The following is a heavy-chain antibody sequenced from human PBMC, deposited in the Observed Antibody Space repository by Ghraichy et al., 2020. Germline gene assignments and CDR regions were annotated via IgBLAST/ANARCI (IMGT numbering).Heavy chain of an antibody. CDR2: IKLDGSEK. Sequence: GGSLRLSCAASGFTSKSYWMNWVRQAPGKGLEWVANIKLDGSEKYYVDSVRGRFTISRDNANNSLYLQMSSLRAEDTAVYYCTRDPGWYYGMAVWDQGTTVTVSS. V-gene: IGHV3-7*01. D-gene: IGHD2-15*01. J-gene: IGHJ6*02. CDR1: GFTSKSYW. CDR3: TRDPGWYYGMAV.